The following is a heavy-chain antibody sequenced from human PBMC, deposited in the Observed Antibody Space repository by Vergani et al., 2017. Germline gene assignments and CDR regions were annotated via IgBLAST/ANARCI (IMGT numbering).Heavy chain of an antibody. V-gene: IGHV3-30*04. CDR3: ARDLYSSSFTFDY. D-gene: IGHD6-6*01. J-gene: IGHJ4*02. CDR1: GFTFRSYA. Sequence: QVQLVESGGGVVQPGRSLRLSCAASGFTFRSYAMHWVRQAPGKGLEWVAVISYDGSNKYYADSVKGRFTISRDNSKNTLYLQMNSLRAEDTAVYYCARDLYSSSFTFDYWGQGTLVTVSS. CDR2: ISYDGSNK.